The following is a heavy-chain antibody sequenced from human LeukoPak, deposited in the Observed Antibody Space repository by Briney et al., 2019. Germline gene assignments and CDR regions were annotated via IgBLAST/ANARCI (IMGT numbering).Heavy chain of an antibody. V-gene: IGHV4-34*01. CDR2: INHSGST. CDR3: ARDLSADY. D-gene: IGHD2/OR15-2a*01. Sequence: SETLSLTCTVSGGSISGYYWSWIRQPPGRGLEWIGEINHSGSTNYNPSLKSRVTISVDTSKNQFSLKLSSVTAADTAVYYCARDLSADYWGQGTLVTVSS. J-gene: IGHJ4*02. CDR1: GGSISGYY.